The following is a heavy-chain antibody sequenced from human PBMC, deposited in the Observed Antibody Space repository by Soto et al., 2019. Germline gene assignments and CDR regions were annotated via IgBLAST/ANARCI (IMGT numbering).Heavy chain of an antibody. V-gene: IGHV4-59*01. Sequence: SETLSRTCTVSDCSISSYCWSWIRQHPRKGLDWIGYIYYSGSTNYNPSLKSRVTISVDTSKNQFSLKLSSVTAADIVLFYCARRLRHASYYYYGMDVWGQGTTVTVS. CDR2: IYYSGST. J-gene: IGHJ6*02. D-gene: IGHD2-8*01. CDR3: ARRLRHASYYYYGMDV. CDR1: DCSISSYC.